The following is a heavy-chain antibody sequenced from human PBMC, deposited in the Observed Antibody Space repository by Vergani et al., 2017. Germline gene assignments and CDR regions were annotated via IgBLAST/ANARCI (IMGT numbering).Heavy chain of an antibody. CDR2: INPIDSKI. J-gene: IGHJ4*02. CDR1: ESSFISNE. Sequence: EVMLVQSGAEVKKPGASLKISCKYSESSFISNEIAWVRQMSGKGLQWMGNINPIDSKIAYSPSFQGQAIMSLDKSITTAYLQWRSLKASDTAIYYCTRHGPCGDGACLHFDHWGQGTQVTVSS. V-gene: IGHV5-51*01. CDR3: TRHGPCGDGACLHFDH. D-gene: IGHD2-21*01.